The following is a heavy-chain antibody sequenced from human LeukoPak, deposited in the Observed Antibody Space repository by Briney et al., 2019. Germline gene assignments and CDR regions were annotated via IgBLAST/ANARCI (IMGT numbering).Heavy chain of an antibody. D-gene: IGHD3-22*01. CDR1: GYTFTGYY. V-gene: IGHV1-2*02. CDR2: INPNSGGT. Sequence: ASVKVSCKASGYTFTGYYMHWVRQAPGQGLEWMGWINPNSGGTNYAQKFQGRVTMTRDTSISTAYMELSRLRSDDTAVYYCARDGDDSSGYYSDYWGREPWSPSPQ. CDR3: ARDGDDSSGYYSDY. J-gene: IGHJ4*02.